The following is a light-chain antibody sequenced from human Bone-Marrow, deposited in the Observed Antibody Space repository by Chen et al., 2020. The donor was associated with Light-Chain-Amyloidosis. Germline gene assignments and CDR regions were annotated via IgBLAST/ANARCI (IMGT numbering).Light chain of an antibody. J-gene: IGLJ2*01. V-gene: IGLV3-25*03. CDR2: RDT. CDR1: DLPTKY. Sequence: SYDLTQPPSASVSPGQPARLTCTGDDLPTKYAYWYQQKPGQAPVLVIHRDTERPSGISERFSGSSSGTTATLTISGVQAEDEADYHCQSADSSGTYEVIFGGGTKLTVL. CDR3: QSADSSGTYEVI.